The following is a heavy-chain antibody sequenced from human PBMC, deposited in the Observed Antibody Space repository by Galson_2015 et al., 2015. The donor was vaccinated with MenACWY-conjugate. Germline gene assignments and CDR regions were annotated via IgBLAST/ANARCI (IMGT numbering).Heavy chain of an antibody. Sequence: SLRLSCAVSGFTFSRYWMSWVRQAPGKGLGWVANINQDGSEKYYVDSVKGRFTISRDNAKSSLYLHMNSLRAEDTAVYYCVRLAEYFQLWGKGTLVT. CDR2: INQDGSEK. J-gene: IGHJ1*01. CDR1: GFTFSRYW. CDR3: VRLAEYFQL. V-gene: IGHV3-7*03.